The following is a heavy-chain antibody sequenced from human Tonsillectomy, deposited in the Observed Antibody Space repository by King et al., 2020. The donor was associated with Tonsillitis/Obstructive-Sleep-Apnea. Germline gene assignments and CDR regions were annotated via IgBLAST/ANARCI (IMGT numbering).Heavy chain of an antibody. CDR3: ARVGGSGYHFDY. J-gene: IGHJ4*02. CDR2: IIHTGST. Sequence: VQLQQWGAGLLKPSETLSLSCAVYGGSFSGHFWGWIRQPPGKGREWIGEIIHTGSTNYNPPLKSRVTISVDTSKSQFSLKLNSVTAADTAVYYCARVGGSGYHFDYWGQGTLVIVSS. V-gene: IGHV4-34*12. CDR1: GGSFSGHF. D-gene: IGHD5-12*01.